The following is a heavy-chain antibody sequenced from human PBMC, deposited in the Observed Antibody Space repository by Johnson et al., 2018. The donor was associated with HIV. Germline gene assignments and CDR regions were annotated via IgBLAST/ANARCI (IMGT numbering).Heavy chain of an antibody. CDR2: ISSNGGST. D-gene: IGHD3-16*01. Sequence: EVQLLESGGGLVQPGGSLRLSCAASGFTFSSYAMHWVRQAPGKGLEYVSAISSNGGSTYYANSVKGRFTISRDNAKNSLYPQMNSLRAEDTAVYYCARGGGFRDAFDIWGQGTMVTVSS. J-gene: IGHJ3*02. CDR1: GFTFSSYA. V-gene: IGHV3-64*01. CDR3: ARGGGFRDAFDI.